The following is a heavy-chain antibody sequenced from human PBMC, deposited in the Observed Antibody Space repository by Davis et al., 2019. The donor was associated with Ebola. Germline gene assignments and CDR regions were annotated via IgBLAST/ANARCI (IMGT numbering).Heavy chain of an antibody. CDR1: GFTFSSYA. V-gene: IGHV3-23*01. D-gene: IGHD3-22*01. CDR2: ISGSGGST. CDR3: AKDYRPYYYDSSGQDDY. J-gene: IGHJ4*02. Sequence: GESLKISCAASGFTFSSYAMSWVRQAPGKGLEWVSAISGSGGSTYYADSVKGRFTISRDNSKNTLYLQMNSLRAEDTAVYYCAKDYRPYYYDSSGQDDYWGQGTLVTVSS.